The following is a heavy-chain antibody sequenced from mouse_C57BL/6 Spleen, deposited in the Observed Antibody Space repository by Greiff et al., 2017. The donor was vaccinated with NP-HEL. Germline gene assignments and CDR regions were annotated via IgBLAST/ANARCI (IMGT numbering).Heavy chain of an antibody. CDR3: ARDLGWDWYFDV. J-gene: IGHJ1*03. D-gene: IGHD1-2*01. Sequence: FATISDGGSYTYYPDNVKGRFTISRDNAKNNLYLQMSHLKSEDTAMYYCARDLGWDWYFDVWGTGTTVTVSS. CDR2: ISDGGSYT. V-gene: IGHV5-4*01.